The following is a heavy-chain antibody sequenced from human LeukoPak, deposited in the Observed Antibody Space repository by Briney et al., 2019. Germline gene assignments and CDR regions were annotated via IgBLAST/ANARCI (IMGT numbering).Heavy chain of an antibody. CDR1: GFTFSGFA. CDR2: ISGSGDST. J-gene: IGHJ4*02. D-gene: IGHD3-22*01. V-gene: IGHV3-23*01. CDR3: VSHLGSSVYYGVDY. Sequence: GGSLRLSCAASGFTFSGFAMSWVRQAPGKGLEWVSVISGSGDSTYYADFVKGRFTISRDNSKNTLHLQMNSLRAEDTALYYCVSHLGSSVYYGVDYWGQGTLVTVSS.